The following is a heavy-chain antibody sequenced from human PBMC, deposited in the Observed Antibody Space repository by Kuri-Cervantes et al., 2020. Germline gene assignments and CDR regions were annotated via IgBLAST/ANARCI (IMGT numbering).Heavy chain of an antibody. V-gene: IGHV3-33*08. J-gene: IGHJ4*02. D-gene: IGHD3-22*01. Sequence: GGSLRLSCAASGFTFDDYGMSWVRQAPGKGLEWVAVIWYDGSNKYYADSVKGRFTISRDNSKNTLYLQMNSLRAEDTAVYYCARDRSNGYYDCWGQGTLVTVSS. CDR3: ARDRSNGYYDC. CDR2: IWYDGSNK. CDR1: GFTFDDYG.